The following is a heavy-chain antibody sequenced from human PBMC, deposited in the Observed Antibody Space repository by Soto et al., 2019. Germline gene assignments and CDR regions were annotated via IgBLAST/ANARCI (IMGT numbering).Heavy chain of an antibody. CDR1: GGSISSGGYS. D-gene: IGHD6-19*01. J-gene: IGHJ4*02. CDR3: ARAGGLGAVAVDY. Sequence: QLQLQESGSGLVKPTQTLSLTCAVSGGSISSGGYSWSWIRQPPGKGLEWIGYIYHSGSTYYNPSLKSRVTISVDRSKNQFSLKLSSVTAADTAVYYCARAGGLGAVAVDYWGQGTLVTVPS. CDR2: IYHSGST. V-gene: IGHV4-30-2*01.